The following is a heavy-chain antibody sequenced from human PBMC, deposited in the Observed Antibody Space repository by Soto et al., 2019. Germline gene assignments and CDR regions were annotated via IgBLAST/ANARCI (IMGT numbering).Heavy chain of an antibody. Sequence: PGGSLRLSCAASGFTVSSNYMSWVRQAPGKGLEWVSFIYTDGRTYYADSVKGRFTISRDDSKNTVYLQMNSLRSEDTAVYYCARDPSTTSDLGLDVWGQGTTVTVSS. D-gene: IGHD1-1*01. CDR2: IYTDGRT. V-gene: IGHV3-53*01. J-gene: IGHJ6*02. CDR3: ARDPSTTSDLGLDV. CDR1: GFTVSSNY.